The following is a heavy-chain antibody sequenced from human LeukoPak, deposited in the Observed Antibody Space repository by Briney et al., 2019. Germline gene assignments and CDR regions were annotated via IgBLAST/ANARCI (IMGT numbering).Heavy chain of an antibody. CDR2: ISYDGSNK. V-gene: IGHV3-30*03. Sequence: PGGSLRLSCAASGFTFSSYGMHWVRQAPGKGLEWVAVISYDGSNKYYADSVKGRFTISRDNAKNTLYLQMNSLRAEDTAVYYCARFPGYCSGGSCRKLDYWGQGTLVTVSS. CDR1: GFTFSSYG. J-gene: IGHJ4*02. CDR3: ARFPGYCSGGSCRKLDY. D-gene: IGHD2-15*01.